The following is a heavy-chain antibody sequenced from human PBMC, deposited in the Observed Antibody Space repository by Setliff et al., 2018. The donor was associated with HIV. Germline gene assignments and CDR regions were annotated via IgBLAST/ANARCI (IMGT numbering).Heavy chain of an antibody. J-gene: IGHJ6*02. V-gene: IGHV1-2*02. Sequence: ASVKVSCKASGYRFTDYYIHWVRQAPGQGLEWMGWINPNSGGTNYAQKFQGRVTMTRDTSISKAYMELSGLTSDDSAVYYCARYLVVVPVAVGGLDVWGQGTTVTVSS. CDR2: INPNSGGT. CDR1: GYRFTDYY. D-gene: IGHD2-2*01. CDR3: ARYLVVVPVAVGGLDV.